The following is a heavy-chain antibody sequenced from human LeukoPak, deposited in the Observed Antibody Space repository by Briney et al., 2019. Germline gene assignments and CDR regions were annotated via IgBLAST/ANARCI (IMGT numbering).Heavy chain of an antibody. Sequence: PSDTLSLTCAVSGYSIRRGYYLGWIRPPPGNGLDWIGSIYHSGSTYYNPALKSRVTISVDTSKNQFSLKLSSVTAADTAVYYCARPLAARFRWFDPWGQGTLVTVSS. D-gene: IGHD6-6*01. CDR3: ARPLAARFRWFDP. CDR1: GYSIRRGYY. V-gene: IGHV4-38-2*01. J-gene: IGHJ5*02. CDR2: IYHSGST.